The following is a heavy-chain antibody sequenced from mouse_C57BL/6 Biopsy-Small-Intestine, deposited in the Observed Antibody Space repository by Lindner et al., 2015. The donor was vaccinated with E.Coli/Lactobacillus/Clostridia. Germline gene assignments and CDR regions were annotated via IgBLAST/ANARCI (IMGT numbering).Heavy chain of an antibody. V-gene: IGHV1-74*01. Sequence: SVKVSCKASGYSFTGHYLHWVRQAPGRGLEWMGRINPYDGDTHYAQNFQGGVTLTTDTSITTAYMQLSSLRSDDTAVYYCARGAAAANFDSWGQGSLVTVSS. D-gene: IGHD6-1*01. J-gene: IGHJ4*01. CDR3: ARGAAAANFDS. CDR1: GYSFTGHY. CDR2: INPYDGDT.